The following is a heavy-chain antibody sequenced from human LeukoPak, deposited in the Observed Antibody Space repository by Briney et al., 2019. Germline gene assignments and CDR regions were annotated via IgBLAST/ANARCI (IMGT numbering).Heavy chain of an antibody. V-gene: IGHV1-46*01. D-gene: IGHD1-1*01. CDR2: LKSSGDTT. J-gene: IGHJ4*02. Sequence: ASVKVSCKASGGTFSSYAISWVRQAPGQGLEWVGILKSSGDTTVYAQEFQGRVTVTRDTSTSTVYMELSSLSSEDTAVYYCAREDPHTYNFDFWGPGTLVTVSS. CDR3: AREDPHTYNFDF. CDR1: GGTFSSYA.